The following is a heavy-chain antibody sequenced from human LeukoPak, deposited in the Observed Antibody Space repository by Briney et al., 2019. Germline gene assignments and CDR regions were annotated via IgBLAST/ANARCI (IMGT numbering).Heavy chain of an antibody. J-gene: IGHJ4*02. D-gene: IGHD2-21*02. CDR1: GFTFSSYA. Sequence: GGSLRLSCAASGFTFSSYAMSWVRQAPGKGLEWVSAISGSGGSTYYADSVKGRFTISRDNSKNTPYLQMNSLRAEDTTVYYCAKESCGGDCYLFDYWGQGTLVTVSS. V-gene: IGHV3-23*01. CDR2: ISGSGGST. CDR3: AKESCGGDCYLFDY.